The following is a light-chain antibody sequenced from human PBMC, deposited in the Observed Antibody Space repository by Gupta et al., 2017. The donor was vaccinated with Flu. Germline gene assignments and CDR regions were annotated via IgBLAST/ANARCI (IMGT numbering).Light chain of an antibody. CDR1: QSVVHSSGTTY. CDR2: KIS. J-gene: IGKJ2*01. Sequence: VTIGQPASISCRSSQSVVHSSGTTYLNWFQQRPGQSPRRLIYKISNRDSGVPDRFSGSGSGTDFTLHISRVEAEDVGVYYCRQGTDWPYTFGQGTKMEIK. V-gene: IGKV2-30*02. CDR3: RQGTDWPYT.